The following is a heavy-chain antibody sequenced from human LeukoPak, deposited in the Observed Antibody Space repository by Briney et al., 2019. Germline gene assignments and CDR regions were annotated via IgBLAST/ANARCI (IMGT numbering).Heavy chain of an antibody. CDR2: IYYSGST. Sequence: PSETLSLTCTVSGGSISSGGYYWSWIRQHPGKGLEWIGYIYYSGSTYYNPSLKSRVTISVDTSKNQFSLKLSSVTAADTAVYYCAREGLYSSSWTVYDYWGQGTLVTVSS. J-gene: IGHJ4*02. CDR3: AREGLYSSSWTVYDY. V-gene: IGHV4-31*03. D-gene: IGHD6-13*01. CDR1: GGSISSGGYY.